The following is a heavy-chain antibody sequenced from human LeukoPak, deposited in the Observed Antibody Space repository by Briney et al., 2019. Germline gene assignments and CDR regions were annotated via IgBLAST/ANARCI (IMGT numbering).Heavy chain of an antibody. V-gene: IGHV5-51*01. Sequence: GESLKISCKGSGYSFTNYWIGWVRQMPGKGLEWMGIIYPGDSDTRYSPSFQGQVTISADKSISTAYLQWSSLKASDTAMYYCARQGSAAGMGNWFDPWGQGTLVTVSS. CDR2: IYPGDSDT. J-gene: IGHJ5*02. CDR3: ARQGSAAGMGNWFDP. CDR1: GYSFTNYW. D-gene: IGHD6-13*01.